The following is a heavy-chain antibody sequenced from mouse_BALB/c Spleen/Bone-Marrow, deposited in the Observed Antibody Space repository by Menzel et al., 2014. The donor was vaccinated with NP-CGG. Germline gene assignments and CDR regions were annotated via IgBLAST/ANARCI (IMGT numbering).Heavy chain of an antibody. CDR3: ARDDYAY. D-gene: IGHD2-4*01. Sequence: VKLVESGAELAKPGASVKMSCKASGYTFTSYWMHWVKQRPGQGLEWIGYIYPSTGYTEHNQKFKDKAIMTADKSSSTAYMQLSSLTSEDSAVYYCARDDYAYWGQGTLGTVSA. CDR1: GYTFTSYW. V-gene: IGHV1-7*01. J-gene: IGHJ3*01. CDR2: IYPSTGYT.